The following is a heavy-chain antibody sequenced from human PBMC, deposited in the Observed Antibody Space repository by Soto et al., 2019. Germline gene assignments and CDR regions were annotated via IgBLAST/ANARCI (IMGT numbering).Heavy chain of an antibody. Sequence: SETLSLTCNVSGGSIRSYYWNWIRKPPGKTLEWIGDVYYSGSANYNPSLKSRVTMSVDISKNQFSLKLNSVTAADTAVYYCARGSMVRGPTPFDYWGQGTLVTVSS. CDR3: ARGSMVRGPTPFDY. CDR1: GGSIRSYY. CDR2: VYYSGSA. D-gene: IGHD3-10*01. V-gene: IGHV4-59*01. J-gene: IGHJ4*02.